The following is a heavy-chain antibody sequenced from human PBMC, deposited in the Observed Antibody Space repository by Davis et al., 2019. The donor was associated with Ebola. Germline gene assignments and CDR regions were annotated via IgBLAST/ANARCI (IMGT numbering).Heavy chain of an antibody. Sequence: PGGSLRLSCAASGFTFSSYWMSWVRQAPGKGLKWVANIKQDGSEKYYVDSVKGRFTISRDNAKNSLYLQMNSLRAEDTAVYYCARDLGIAAAEGYYYGMDVWGQGTTVTVSS. D-gene: IGHD6-13*01. CDR3: ARDLGIAAAEGYYYGMDV. J-gene: IGHJ6*02. CDR2: IKQDGSEK. V-gene: IGHV3-7*01. CDR1: GFTFSSYW.